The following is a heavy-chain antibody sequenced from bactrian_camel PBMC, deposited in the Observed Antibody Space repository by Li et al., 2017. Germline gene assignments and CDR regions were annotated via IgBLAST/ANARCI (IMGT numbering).Heavy chain of an antibody. V-gene: IGHV3S53*01. CDR1: AYTYSDTKS. CDR2: IDRDGTT. J-gene: IGHJ4*01. CDR3: AASRRFRNGCSIRDDPY. D-gene: IGHD1*01. Sequence: QVQLVESGGGSVQAGGSLNLSCVASAYTYSDTKSMAWFRQAPGKQREGVAAIDRDGTTVYKDSVKGRFATSRDYAKSTLYLQMNNLSPEDSAMYYCAASRRFRNGCSIRDDPYWGQGTQVTVS.